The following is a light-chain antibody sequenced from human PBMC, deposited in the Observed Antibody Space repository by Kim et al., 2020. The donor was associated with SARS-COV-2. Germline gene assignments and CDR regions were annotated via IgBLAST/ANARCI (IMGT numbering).Light chain of an antibody. CDR2: GKN. CDR1: RLRSYY. J-gene: IGLJ1*01. V-gene: IGLV3-19*01. CDR3: NSRDSSGNHLRV. Sequence: LGQTVRITCQGDRLRSYYASWYQQKPGQAPVLVIYGKNNRPSGIPDRFSGSSSGNTASLTITGAQAEDEADYYCNSRDSSGNHLRVFGTGIKVTVL.